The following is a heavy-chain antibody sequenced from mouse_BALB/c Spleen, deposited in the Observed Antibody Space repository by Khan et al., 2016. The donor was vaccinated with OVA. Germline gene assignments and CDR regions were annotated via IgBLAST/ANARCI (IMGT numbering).Heavy chain of an antibody. CDR1: GDSITSGY. CDR2: MIYSGNT. J-gene: IGHJ3*01. V-gene: IGHV3-8*02. CDR3: AKATYRYAFAY. Sequence: EVKLLESGPSLVKPSQTLSLTCSVTGDSITSGYWSWIRKFPGNKLEYMGYMIYSGNTYYNPSLNSRLSITRHQSKNPYYLQLNSVTTEDTAAYYCAKATYRYAFAYWGQGTLVTVAA. D-gene: IGHD2-14*01.